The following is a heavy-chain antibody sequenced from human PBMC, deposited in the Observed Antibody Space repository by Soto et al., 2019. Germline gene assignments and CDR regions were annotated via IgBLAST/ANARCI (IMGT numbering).Heavy chain of an antibody. D-gene: IGHD3-3*01. Sequence: GASVKVSCKASGYTFTSYDINWVRQATGQGLEWMGWMNPNSGNTGYAQKFQGRVTMTRNTSISTAYMELSSLRSEDTAVYYCARGRGLRWLSTNRYNWFDPWGQGTLVTVSS. J-gene: IGHJ5*02. CDR1: GYTFTSYD. V-gene: IGHV1-8*01. CDR3: ARGRGLRWLSTNRYNWFDP. CDR2: MNPNSGNT.